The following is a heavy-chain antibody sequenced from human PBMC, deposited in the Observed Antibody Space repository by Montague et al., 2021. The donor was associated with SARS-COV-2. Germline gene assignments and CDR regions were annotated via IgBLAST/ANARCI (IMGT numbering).Heavy chain of an antibody. V-gene: IGHV4-59*11. D-gene: IGHD3-10*01. Sequence: TLSLTCTVSGGSMSDHYWAWIRQPPGKGLEWLAYIYYSGGINSNASLKSRVSMSVDTSKNQFSLKLTSVTAADTAVYYWARAVSVRRAVNWFDPWGQGTLVTVSS. J-gene: IGHJ5*02. CDR3: ARAVSVRRAVNWFDP. CDR1: GGSMSDHY. CDR2: IYYSGGI.